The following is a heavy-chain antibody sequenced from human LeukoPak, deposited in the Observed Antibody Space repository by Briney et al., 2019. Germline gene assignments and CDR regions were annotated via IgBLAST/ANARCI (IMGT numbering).Heavy chain of an antibody. CDR1: GGTFSSYA. CDR3: ARDPSRAYSGSYELFA. V-gene: IGHV1-69*01. J-gene: IGHJ5*02. CDR2: IIPIIGTA. Sequence: SVKVSCKSCGGTFSSYAISWVRQAPGQGLEWMGGIIPIIGTANYAQKFQGRVTITADESTSTAYIELSSLRSEDTAVYYCARDPSRAYSGSYELFAWGQGTLDTVSS. D-gene: IGHD1-26*01.